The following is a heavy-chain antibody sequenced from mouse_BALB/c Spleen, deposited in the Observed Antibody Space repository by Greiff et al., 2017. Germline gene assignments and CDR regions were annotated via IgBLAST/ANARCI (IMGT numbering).Heavy chain of an antibody. D-gene: IGHD1-1*01. J-gene: IGHJ4*01. V-gene: IGHV1-26*01. Sequence: EVQLQQSGPELVKPGASVKISCKASGYSFTGYYMHWVKQSHVKSLEWIGRINPYNGATSYNQNFKDKASLTVDKSSSTAYMELHSLTSEDSAVYYCARWGGSYAMDYWGQGTSVTVSS. CDR1: GYSFTGYY. CDR3: ARWGGSYAMDY. CDR2: INPYNGAT.